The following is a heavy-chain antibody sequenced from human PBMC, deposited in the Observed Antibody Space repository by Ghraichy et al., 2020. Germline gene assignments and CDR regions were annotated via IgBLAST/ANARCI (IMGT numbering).Heavy chain of an antibody. V-gene: IGHV4-4*07. CDR1: GGSISTYY. CDR2: IFASGST. CDR3: ARGSYDILIGYLNWFDP. D-gene: IGHD3-9*01. J-gene: IGHJ5*02. Sequence: SETLSLTCTVSGGSISTYYWSWIRQPAGKGLEWIGRIFASGSTNYNPSLKSRVTMSVDTSKNQFSLKLSSVTAADTAVYYCARGSYDILIGYLNWFDPWGQGTLVTVSS.